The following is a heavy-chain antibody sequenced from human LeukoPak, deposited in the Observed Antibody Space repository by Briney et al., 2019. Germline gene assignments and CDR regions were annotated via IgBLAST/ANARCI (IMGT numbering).Heavy chain of an antibody. Sequence: PGGSPRLSCGASGFIFSNYAMHWVREAPGKGLEWVALISSDGSKTYHADSVKGRFSISRDNSKNTLYLQLNSLRAEDTSVYYCARDSTYWYDSGSSGPHYFDYWGQGTLVTVSS. J-gene: IGHJ4*02. CDR3: ARDSTYWYDSGSSGPHYFDY. D-gene: IGHD3-10*01. V-gene: IGHV3-30*01. CDR2: ISSDGSKT. CDR1: GFIFSNYA.